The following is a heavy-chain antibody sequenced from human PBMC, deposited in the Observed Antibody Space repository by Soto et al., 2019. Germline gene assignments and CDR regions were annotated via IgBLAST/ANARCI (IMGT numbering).Heavy chain of an antibody. Sequence: SETLSLTCTVSGGSISSYYWSWIRQPPGKGLEWIGYIYYSGSTNYNPSLKSRVTISVDTSKNQFSLKLSSVTAADTAVYYCARETLLEWSPHRNCYMDVWGKGTTVTVSS. J-gene: IGHJ6*03. CDR2: IYYSGST. CDR1: GGSISSYY. CDR3: ARETLLEWSPHRNCYMDV. D-gene: IGHD3-3*01. V-gene: IGHV4-59*01.